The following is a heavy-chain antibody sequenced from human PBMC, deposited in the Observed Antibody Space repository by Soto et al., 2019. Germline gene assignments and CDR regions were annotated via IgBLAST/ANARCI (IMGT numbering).Heavy chain of an antibody. CDR3: ARGLDWSENLFDD. CDR1: GGTFSSYA. CDR2: IIPIFGTA. J-gene: IGHJ4*02. Sequence: ASVKVSCKASGGTFSSYAISWVRQAPGQGLEWMGGIIPIFGTANYAQKFQGRVTITADESTSTAYMELRSLRSDDTAVYYCARGLDWSENLFDDWGQGTLVTVSS. V-gene: IGHV1-69*13. D-gene: IGHD3-9*01.